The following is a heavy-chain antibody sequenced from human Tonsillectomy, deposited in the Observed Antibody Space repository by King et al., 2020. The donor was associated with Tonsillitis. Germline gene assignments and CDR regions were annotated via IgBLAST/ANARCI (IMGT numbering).Heavy chain of an antibody. Sequence: VQLVESGGGLVQPGGSLRLSCAVSGFTFSRYWMSWVRQAPGKGLEWVANIKEDGSDTHYVDSVKGRFTISRDNAKNSLFLQMNSLRAEDTAVYYCATEGGRSGSGYWGQGTLVTVSS. V-gene: IGHV3-7*01. J-gene: IGHJ4*02. D-gene: IGHD3-10*01. CDR3: ATEGGRSGSGY. CDR2: IKEDGSDT. CDR1: GFTFSRYW.